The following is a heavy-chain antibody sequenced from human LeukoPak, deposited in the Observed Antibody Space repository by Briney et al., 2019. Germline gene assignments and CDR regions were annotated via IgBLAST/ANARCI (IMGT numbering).Heavy chain of an antibody. CDR2: TAYRSRWFT. Sequence: SQTLSLTCAISGDIVSSKTVAWNWIRQSPSRGLEWLGKTAYRSRWFTDYAVPVKGRITINPDTSKNQFSLELNSVTPEDTAVYYCARDPRYAAGIFFDYWGQGILVTVSS. D-gene: IGHD2-2*01. CDR1: GDIVSSKTVA. J-gene: IGHJ4*02. CDR3: ARDPRYAAGIFFDY. V-gene: IGHV6-1*01.